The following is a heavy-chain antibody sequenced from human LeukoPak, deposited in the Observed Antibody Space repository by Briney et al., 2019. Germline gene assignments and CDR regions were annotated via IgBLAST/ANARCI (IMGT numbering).Heavy chain of an antibody. CDR3: AKDTSVARYCTNDICSSFDY. CDR2: ISGSGGDT. Sequence: GGSLCLSCAASGFTFSSYAMSWVRQAPGKGLQWVSAISGSGGDTYDADSVKGRYTISSDNSKNTLYLQMNSLRAEDTAVYYCAKDTSVARYCTNDICSSFDYWGQGTLVTVSS. CDR1: GFTFSSYA. J-gene: IGHJ4*02. D-gene: IGHD2-8*01. V-gene: IGHV3-23*01.